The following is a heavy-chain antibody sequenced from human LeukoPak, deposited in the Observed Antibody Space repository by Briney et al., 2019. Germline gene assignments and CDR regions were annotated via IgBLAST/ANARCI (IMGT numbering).Heavy chain of an antibody. CDR1: GGTFSSYA. J-gene: IGHJ6*02. Sequence: VKVSCKASGGTFSSYAISWVRQAPGQGLEWMGRIIPILGIANYAQKVQGRVTITADKSTSTAYMELSSLRSEDTAVYYCARVLVPAAPLYGMDVWGQGATVTVSS. V-gene: IGHV1-69*04. CDR3: ARVLVPAAPLYGMDV. CDR2: IIPILGIA. D-gene: IGHD2-2*01.